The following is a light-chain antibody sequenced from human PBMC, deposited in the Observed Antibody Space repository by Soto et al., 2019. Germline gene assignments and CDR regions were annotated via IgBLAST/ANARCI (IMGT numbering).Light chain of an antibody. CDR3: QHYYDWPRT. Sequence: EVVMTQSPATLSVSPGEGATLSCRASQSVSNHLAWYQQRPGQAPRLLIYGASTRATGIPAWFSGSWSWTEFTRAFGSLQSEDFALYYCQHYYDWPRTFGQGTKVEIK. CDR1: QSVSNH. V-gene: IGKV3-15*01. CDR2: GAS. J-gene: IGKJ1*01.